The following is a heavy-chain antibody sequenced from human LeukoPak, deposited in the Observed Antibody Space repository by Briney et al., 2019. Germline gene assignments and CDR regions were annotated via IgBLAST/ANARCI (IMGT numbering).Heavy chain of an antibody. CDR1: GFTFSSYG. V-gene: IGHV3-30*02. CDR2: IWYDGSNK. J-gene: IGHJ4*02. D-gene: IGHD3-10*01. Sequence: GGSLRLSCAASGFTFSSYGMHWVRQAPGKGLEWVAVIWYDGSNKYYADSVKGRFTISRDNSKNTLYLQMNSLRAEDTAVYYCAKNSGSYYIYFDYWGQGTLVTVSS. CDR3: AKNSGSYYIYFDY.